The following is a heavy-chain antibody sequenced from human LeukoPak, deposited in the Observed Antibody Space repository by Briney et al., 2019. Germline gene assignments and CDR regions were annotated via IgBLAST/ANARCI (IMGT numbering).Heavy chain of an antibody. D-gene: IGHD6-19*01. CDR2: ISYDGSNK. J-gene: IGHJ4*02. V-gene: IGHV3-30-3*01. CDR1: GFTFSSYA. CDR3: AAVVRSGSPFDY. Sequence: GGSLRLSCAASGFTFSSYAMHWVRQAPGKGLEWVAVISYDGSNKYYADSVKGRFTISRDNSKNTLYLQMNSLRAEDTAVYYCAAVVRSGSPFDYWGQGTLVTVSS.